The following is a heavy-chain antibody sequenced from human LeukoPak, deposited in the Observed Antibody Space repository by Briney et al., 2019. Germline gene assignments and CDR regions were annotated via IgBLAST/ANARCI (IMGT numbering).Heavy chain of an antibody. J-gene: IGHJ1*01. CDR3: ARETDEWFGDLLWGLPRIEYFQH. CDR2: ISGSGGST. V-gene: IGHV3-23*01. Sequence: QPGGSLRLSCAASGFTFSSYAMSWVRQAPGKGLEWVSAISGSGGSTYYADSVKGRFTISRDNAKNSLYLQMNSLRAEDTAVYYCARETDEWFGDLLWGLPRIEYFQHWGQGTLVTVSS. D-gene: IGHD3-10*01. CDR1: GFTFSSYA.